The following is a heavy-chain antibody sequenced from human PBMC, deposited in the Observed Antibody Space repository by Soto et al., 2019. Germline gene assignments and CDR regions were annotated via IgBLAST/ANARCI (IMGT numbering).Heavy chain of an antibody. D-gene: IGHD3-16*01. CDR2: ISGSGRTT. V-gene: IGHV3-23*01. CDR3: AKFRGQSYSYYYMDV. J-gene: IGHJ6*03. CDR1: GFTFGTYA. Sequence: EVQLLESGGGLVQPGGSLRLSCAASGFTFGTYAMKWLRQAPGRVLECVSFISGSGRTTYYADSVKGRFTVSRDNSKNTMYLQMPSLRAEDTALYYCAKFRGQSYSYYYMDVWGKGTTVTVSS.